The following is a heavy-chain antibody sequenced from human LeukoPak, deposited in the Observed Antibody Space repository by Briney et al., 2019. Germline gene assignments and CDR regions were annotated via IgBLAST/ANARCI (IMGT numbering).Heavy chain of an antibody. V-gene: IGHV3-30*18. D-gene: IGHD3-10*01. J-gene: IGHJ4*02. CDR1: GFTFSSYG. CDR3: AKDLISMVRGVITALDY. CDR2: ISYDGSNK. Sequence: GGSQRLSCAASGFTFSSYGMHWVRQAPGKGLEWVAVISYDGSNKYYADSVKGRFTISRDNSKNTLYLQMNSLRPEDTAVYYCAKDLISMVRGVITALDYWGQGTLVTVSS.